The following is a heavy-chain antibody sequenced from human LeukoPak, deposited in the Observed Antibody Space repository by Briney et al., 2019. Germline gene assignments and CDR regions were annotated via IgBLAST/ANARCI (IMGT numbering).Heavy chain of an antibody. J-gene: IGHJ5*02. CDR2: IFYSGNT. D-gene: IGHD5-24*01. V-gene: IGHV4-31*03. Sequence: SETLSLTCTVSGGSISGSTFFWSWIRQHPGKGLEWIGYIFYSGNTYYNPSLKSRVSISVDTSKNQFSLKLTSVTAADTAVYYCARDLNWPGPWGQGTLVTVSS. CDR3: ARDLNWPGP. CDR1: GGSISGSTFF.